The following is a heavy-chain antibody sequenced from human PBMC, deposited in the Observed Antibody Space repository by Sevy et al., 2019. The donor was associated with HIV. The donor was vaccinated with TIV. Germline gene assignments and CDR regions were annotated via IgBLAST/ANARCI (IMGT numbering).Heavy chain of an antibody. D-gene: IGHD3-3*01. J-gene: IGHJ5*02. V-gene: IGHV4-34*01. CDR1: GGSFSGYY. CDR2: INHSGST. CDR3: ARGSAYYDFWSGYYQEA. Sequence: SETLSLTCAVYGGSFSGYYWSWIRQPPGKGLEWIGEINHSGSTNYNPSLKRRVTISVDTSKNQFSLKLSSVTAADTAVYYCARGSAYYDFWSGYYQEAWGQGTLVTVSS.